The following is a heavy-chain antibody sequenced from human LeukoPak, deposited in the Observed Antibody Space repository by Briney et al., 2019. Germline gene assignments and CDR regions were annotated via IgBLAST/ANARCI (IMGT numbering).Heavy chain of an antibody. D-gene: IGHD5-12*01. CDR2: INPNSGGT. CDR3: ARDQEDIVATIRAWSFDY. Sequence: APGKVSFKASGYTFTGYYMHWVRQAPGQGLGWSGWINPNSGGTNYAQKFQGRVTMTRDTSISTAYMELSRLRSDDTAVYYCARDQEDIVATIRAWSFDYWGQGTLVTVSS. V-gene: IGHV1-2*02. J-gene: IGHJ4*02. CDR1: GYTFTGYY.